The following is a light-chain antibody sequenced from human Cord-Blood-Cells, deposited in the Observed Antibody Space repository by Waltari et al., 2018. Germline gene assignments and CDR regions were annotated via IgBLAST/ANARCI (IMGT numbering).Light chain of an antibody. V-gene: IGKV2-28*01. CDR3: MQALQPTIT. CDR1: QSLLHSNGYNY. Sequence: IVMTQSPLSLPVTPGEPASTSCRSSQSLLHSNGYNYLDWYLQKTGQSPQLLIYLVAMRAAGDPDRFSGRGSGTDFTLKVGRVEAEDVWVYYCMQALQPTITCGRGIRLGIK. J-gene: IGKJ5*01. CDR2: LVA.